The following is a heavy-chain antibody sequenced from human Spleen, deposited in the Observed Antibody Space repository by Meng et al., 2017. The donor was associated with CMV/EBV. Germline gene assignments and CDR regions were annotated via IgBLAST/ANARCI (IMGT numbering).Heavy chain of an antibody. CDR2: INSSGGTI. D-gene: IGHD3-3*01. Sequence: GESLKISCAASGFTFSSYDMNWVRQAPGKGLEWVSYINSSGGTIYYADSVKGRFTISRDNAKNSLFLQMNSLRAEDTAIYYCARDAQYYGFWSGPNNYYNYNGMDVWGQGTTVTVSS. CDR1: GFTFSSYD. CDR3: ARDAQYYGFWSGPNNYYNYNGMDV. J-gene: IGHJ6*02. V-gene: IGHV3-48*03.